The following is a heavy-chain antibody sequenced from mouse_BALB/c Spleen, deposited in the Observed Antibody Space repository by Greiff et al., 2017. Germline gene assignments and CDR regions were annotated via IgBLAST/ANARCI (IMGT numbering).Heavy chain of an antibody. D-gene: IGHD1-1*01. J-gene: IGHJ1*01. V-gene: IGHV2-9*02. Sequence: QVQLKESGPGLVAPSQSLSITCTVSGFSLTSYGVHWVRQPPGKGLEWLGVIWAGGSTNYNSALMSRLSISKDNSKSQVFLKMNSLQTDDTAMYYCARYYYGTLFDVWGAGTTVTVSS. CDR3: ARYYYGTLFDV. CDR1: GFSLTSYG. CDR2: IWAGGST.